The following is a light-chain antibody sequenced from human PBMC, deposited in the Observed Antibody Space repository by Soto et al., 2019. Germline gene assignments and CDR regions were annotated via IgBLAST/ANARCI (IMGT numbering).Light chain of an antibody. CDR1: QSISVS. V-gene: IGKV1-5*01. CDR3: QQYSDSSGA. CDR2: DAS. Sequence: IQMTQSPSTLSASVGGTVNISCRASQSISVSLAWYQQKPGKAPKLLIFDASTLESGVPSRFSGSGSGTDFTLTISSLQPDDFATYYCQQYSDSSGAFGQGTKVDIK. J-gene: IGKJ1*01.